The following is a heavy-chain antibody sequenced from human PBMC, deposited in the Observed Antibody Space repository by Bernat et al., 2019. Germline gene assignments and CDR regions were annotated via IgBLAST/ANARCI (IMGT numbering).Heavy chain of an antibody. CDR2: LSWDGSSA. V-gene: IGHV3-9*01. CDR1: GFTFDDYA. Sequence: EVQLVESGGGLVQPGRSLRLSCTASGFTFDDYAMHWARQAPGKGLEWVSGLSWDGSSAGFAEAAKGRFTISRDNAKNSLYLQMNSLRAEYTALYYCAKDCHSASSGAFYIWGQGTMVPVSS. J-gene: IGHJ3*02. CDR3: AKDCHSASSGAFYI. D-gene: IGHD6-6*01.